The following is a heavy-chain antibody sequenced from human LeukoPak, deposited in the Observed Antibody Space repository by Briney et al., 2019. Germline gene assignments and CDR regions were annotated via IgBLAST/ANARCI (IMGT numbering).Heavy chain of an antibody. D-gene: IGHD2-21*01. Sequence: GASVKVSCKASGGTFSTSAISWVRQAPGQGLEWMGGIRPIFGTTKYAQKFQGRVTITTDESTSTAYMELSSLRSEDTAVYYCARVFCGGDCLSYYYYFMDVWGKGTTVTVSS. CDR2: IRPIFGTT. CDR3: ARVFCGGDCLSYYYYFMDV. V-gene: IGHV1-69*05. J-gene: IGHJ6*03. CDR1: GGTFSTSA.